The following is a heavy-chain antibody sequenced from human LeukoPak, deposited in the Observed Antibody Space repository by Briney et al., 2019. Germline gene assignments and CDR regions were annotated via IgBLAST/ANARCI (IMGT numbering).Heavy chain of an antibody. Sequence: SETLSLTCTVSGGSISSSSYYWGWIRQPPGKGLEWIGSIYYSGSTYYNPSLKGRVTISVDTSKNQFSLKLSSVTAADTAVYYCARPYYYGSGSYYYWGQGTLVTVSS. V-gene: IGHV4-39*07. CDR1: GGSISSSSYY. J-gene: IGHJ4*02. CDR2: IYYSGST. D-gene: IGHD3-10*01. CDR3: ARPYYYGSGSYYY.